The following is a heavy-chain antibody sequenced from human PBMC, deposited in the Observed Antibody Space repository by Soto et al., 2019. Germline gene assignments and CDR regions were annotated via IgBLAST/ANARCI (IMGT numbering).Heavy chain of an antibody. CDR1: GGTFSSYA. CDR2: IIPIFGTA. V-gene: IGHV1-69*13. J-gene: IGHJ6*02. CDR3: AVGGTGTTRGRPGSSRYYYYGMDG. Sequence: SSVKVSCKASGGTFSSYAISWVRQAPGQGLEWMGGIIPIFGTANYAQKFQGRVTITADESTSTAYMELSSLRSEDTAVYYCAVGGTGTTRGRPGSSRYYYYGMDGWGQGTTVTVSS. D-gene: IGHD1-1*01.